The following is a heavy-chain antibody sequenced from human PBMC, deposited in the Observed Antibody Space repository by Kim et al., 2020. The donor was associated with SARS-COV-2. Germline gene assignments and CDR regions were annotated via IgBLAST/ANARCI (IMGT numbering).Heavy chain of an antibody. CDR3: TRAGGDIVVLDGMDG. V-gene: IGHV3-49*02. Sequence: ASGKGRFTISRDDSKSIAYLQMNSLKTEDTAVYYCTRAGGDIVVLDGMDGWGQGTTVTVSS. J-gene: IGHJ6*02. D-gene: IGHD5-12*01.